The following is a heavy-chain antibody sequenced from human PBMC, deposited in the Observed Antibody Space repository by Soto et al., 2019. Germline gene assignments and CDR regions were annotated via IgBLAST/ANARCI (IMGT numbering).Heavy chain of an antibody. CDR2: ISYDGSNK. J-gene: IGHJ4*02. CDR1: GFTFSSYA. V-gene: IGHV3-30-3*01. D-gene: IGHD6-13*01. CDR3: ARRGDIAAAGTIDY. Sequence: QVQLVESGGGVVQPGRSLRLSCAASGFTFSSYAMHWVRQAPGKGLEWVAVISYDGSNKYYADSVKGRFTISRDNSKNTLYLQMNSLRAEDTAVYYWARRGDIAAAGTIDYWSQGTLVTVSS.